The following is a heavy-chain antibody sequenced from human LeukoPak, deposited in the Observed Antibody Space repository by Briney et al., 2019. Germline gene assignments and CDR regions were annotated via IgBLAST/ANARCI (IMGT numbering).Heavy chain of an antibody. CDR1: GDSITSGGYS. CDR2: IYPSGST. J-gene: IGHJ5*02. V-gene: IGHV4-30-2*01. CDR3: ARAHDYGDHRLDP. D-gene: IGHD4-17*01. Sequence: PSETLSLTCAVSGDSITSGGYSWSWIRQPPGKGLEWIGYIYPSGSTSYSPSLKSRVTISMDRSKNHFSLKLNSVAAADTAVYYCARAHDYGDHRLDPWGQGTLVIVSS.